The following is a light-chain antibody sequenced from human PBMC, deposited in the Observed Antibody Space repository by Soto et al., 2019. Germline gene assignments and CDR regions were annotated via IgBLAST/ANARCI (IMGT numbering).Light chain of an antibody. Sequence: ATQMTQSPSSLSASVGDRVTITCRASQGIGNDLVWYQQKPGKAPKLLIYSASTIQSGVPSRFSGSGSGTDFTLTISSLQPEDFATYYCLQDYNLPLTFGHGTKVDIK. V-gene: IGKV1-6*01. CDR3: LQDYNLPLT. CDR2: SAS. CDR1: QGIGND. J-gene: IGKJ3*01.